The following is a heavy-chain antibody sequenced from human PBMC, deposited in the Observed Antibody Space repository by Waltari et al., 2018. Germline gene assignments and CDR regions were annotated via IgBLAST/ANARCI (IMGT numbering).Heavy chain of an antibody. Sequence: EVQLVESGGGLVQPGGSLRLSCAASGFTFSSYWMNWVRQDPRKGLVWVSRISSDGSSTTYADSVKDRFTISRDNAKNTLYLQMNSLRPEDTAVYYCARDYKDWFQSTAFGYWGQGTLVTVSS. CDR2: ISSDGSST. J-gene: IGHJ4*02. CDR1: GFTFSSYW. D-gene: IGHD3-9*01. V-gene: IGHV3-74*01. CDR3: ARDYKDWFQSTAFGY.